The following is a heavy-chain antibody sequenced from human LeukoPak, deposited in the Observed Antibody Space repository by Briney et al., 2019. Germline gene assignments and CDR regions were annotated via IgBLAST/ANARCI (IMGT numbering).Heavy chain of an antibody. D-gene: IGHD6-6*01. V-gene: IGHV1-46*01. J-gene: IGHJ5*02. Sequence: ASVKVSCKASGYTFTSYYMHWVRQAPGQGLEWMGIINPSGGSTSYAQKFQGRVTMTRDTSTSTVYMELSSLRSEDTAVYYCARERKGMAARPKNWFDPWGQGTLVTVSS. CDR2: INPSGGST. CDR1: GYTFTSYY. CDR3: ARERKGMAARPKNWFDP.